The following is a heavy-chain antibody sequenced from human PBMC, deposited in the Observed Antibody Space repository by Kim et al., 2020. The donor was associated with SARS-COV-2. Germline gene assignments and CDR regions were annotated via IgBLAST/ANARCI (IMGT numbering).Heavy chain of an antibody. CDR2: ISWNSGSI. CDR3: AKVLGPYMVREYAFDI. V-gene: IGHV3-9*01. J-gene: IGHJ3*02. D-gene: IGHD3-10*01. CDR1: GFTFDDYA. Sequence: GGSLRLSCAASGFTFDDYAMHWVRQAPGKGLEWVSGISWNSGSIGYADSVKGRFTISRDNAKNSLYLQMNSLRAEDTALYYCAKVLGPYMVREYAFDIWGQGTMVTVSS.